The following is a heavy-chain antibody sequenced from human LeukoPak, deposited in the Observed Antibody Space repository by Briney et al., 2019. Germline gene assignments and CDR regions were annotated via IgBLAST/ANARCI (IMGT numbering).Heavy chain of an antibody. CDR3: AKQAKMPDQ. V-gene: IGHV3-23*01. CDR1: GFTFSSYA. D-gene: IGHD2-2*01. Sequence: PGGSLRLSCAASGFTFSSYAMSWVPRAPGKGLECVSAISGSGGSPYYAHPVRGRYTLSRENSKSTVYLQMNSLRAEDTALYDCAKQAKMPDQWGQGTLVTVSS. J-gene: IGHJ5*02. CDR2: ISGSGGSP.